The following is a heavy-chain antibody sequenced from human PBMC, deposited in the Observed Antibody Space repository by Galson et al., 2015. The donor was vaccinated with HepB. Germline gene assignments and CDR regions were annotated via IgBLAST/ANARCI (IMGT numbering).Heavy chain of an antibody. CDR1: GYTFVPYG. CDR2: INPYSGST. D-gene: IGHD5-24*01. CDR3: ARGGLAAIGGPSFDS. V-gene: IGHV1-18*01. J-gene: IGHJ4*02. Sequence: SVKVSCKASGYTFVPYGINWVRQTAGQGLEWMGRINPYSGSTNYAQKFQDGVTMTADTSTTTAYLELGSLDFDDTAVYYCARGGLAAIGGPSFDSWGQGTLITVSS.